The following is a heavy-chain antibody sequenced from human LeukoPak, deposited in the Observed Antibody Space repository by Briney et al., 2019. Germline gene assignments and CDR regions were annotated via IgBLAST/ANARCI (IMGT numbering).Heavy chain of an antibody. D-gene: IGHD2-2*01. Sequence: GESLKISCKGSGYSLTNYWIGWVRQMPGKGLEWMGIIYPGDSDTSYSPSFQGQVTISADKSISTAYLQWSSLKASDTAMYYCARPYCSSSSCPSYFDYWGQGTLVTVSS. J-gene: IGHJ4*02. CDR2: IYPGDSDT. CDR3: ARPYCSSSSCPSYFDY. CDR1: GYSLTNYW. V-gene: IGHV5-51*01.